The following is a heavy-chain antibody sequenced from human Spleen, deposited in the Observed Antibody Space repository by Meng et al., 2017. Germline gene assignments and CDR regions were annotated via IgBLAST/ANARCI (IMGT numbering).Heavy chain of an antibody. CDR3: ARDPLPVGATTGDY. J-gene: IGHJ4*02. CDR1: GGTFSSYA. V-gene: IGHV1-69*13. D-gene: IGHD1-26*01. Sequence: SSVKVSCKASGGTFSSYAISWVRQAPGQGLEWMGGIIPIFGTANYAQKFQGRVTITADESTSTAYMELSSLRSEDTAVYYCARDPLPVGATTGDYWGQGTLVTVSS. CDR2: IIPIFGTA.